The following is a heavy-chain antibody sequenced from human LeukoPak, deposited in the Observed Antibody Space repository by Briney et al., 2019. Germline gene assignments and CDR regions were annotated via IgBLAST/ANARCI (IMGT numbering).Heavy chain of an antibody. V-gene: IGHV3-53*01. J-gene: IGHJ6*02. CDR2: LYSGGSA. D-gene: IGHD1-1*01. Sequence: PGGSLRLSRAASGFIVSSNYMNWVRQAPGKGLEWIAVLYSGGSAYYADSVKGRFTISRDNPKNTLYLQIYSLRAEDTAIYYCARDSETETGWYYYGMDVWGQGTTVTVSS. CDR3: ARDSETETGWYYYGMDV. CDR1: GFIVSSNY.